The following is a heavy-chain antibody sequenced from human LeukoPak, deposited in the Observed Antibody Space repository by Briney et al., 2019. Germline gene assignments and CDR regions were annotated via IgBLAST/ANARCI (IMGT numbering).Heavy chain of an antibody. D-gene: IGHD5/OR15-5a*01. CDR1: GFTFSDYY. CDR2: ISSSSSYT. J-gene: IGHJ5*02. V-gene: IGHV3-11*06. Sequence: KPGGSLRLSCAASGFTFSDYYMSWIRLAPGKGLEWVSYISSSSSYTNYADSVKARFTISRDNAKNSLYLQMNSLRAEDTAVYYCARDLREHTNWFDPWGQGTLVTVSS. CDR3: ARDLREHTNWFDP.